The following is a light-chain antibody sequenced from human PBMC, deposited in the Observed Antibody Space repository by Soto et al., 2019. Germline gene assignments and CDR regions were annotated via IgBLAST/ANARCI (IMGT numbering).Light chain of an antibody. CDR1: SSDVGGYDS. CDR3: SSDTISTTLV. CDR2: EVS. J-gene: IGLJ1*01. Sequence: QSALTQPASVSGSPGQSITISCTGTSSDVGGYDSVSWYQQHPGKAPKVMIYEVSNRPSGVSNRFSGSKSGNTASLTISGLQADDAADYYCSSDTISTTLVFGTGTKLTVL. V-gene: IGLV2-14*01.